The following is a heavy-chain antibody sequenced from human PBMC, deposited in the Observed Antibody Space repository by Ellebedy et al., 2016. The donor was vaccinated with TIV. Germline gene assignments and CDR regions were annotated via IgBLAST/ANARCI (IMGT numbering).Heavy chain of an antibody. CDR1: GFTFSNYA. D-gene: IGHD3-22*01. Sequence: GESLKISCAASGFTFSNYAMSWVRQAPGKGLEWVSGISASRGTSYNADSVKGRFTISRDNSKNTLCLQMNSLRDEDTAVYYCAKKADSTGFYSAFDIWGQGTMVTVSS. CDR2: ISASRGTS. CDR3: AKKADSTGFYSAFDI. J-gene: IGHJ3*02. V-gene: IGHV3-23*01.